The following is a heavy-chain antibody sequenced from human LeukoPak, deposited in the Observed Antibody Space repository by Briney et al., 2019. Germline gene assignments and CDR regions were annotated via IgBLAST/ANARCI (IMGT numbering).Heavy chain of an antibody. Sequence: GASVKVSCKVSGYTLTELSMHWVRQAPGKGLEWMGGFDPEDGETIYAQKFQGRVTMTEDTSTDTAYMELRSLRSDDTAVYYCARDVGLWGSYRYTPGYWGQGTLVTVSS. J-gene: IGHJ4*02. V-gene: IGHV1-24*01. CDR3: ARDVGLWGSYRYTPGY. D-gene: IGHD3-16*02. CDR1: GYTLTELS. CDR2: FDPEDGET.